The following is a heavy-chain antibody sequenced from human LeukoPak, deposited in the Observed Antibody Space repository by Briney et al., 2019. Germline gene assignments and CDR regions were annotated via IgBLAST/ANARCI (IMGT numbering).Heavy chain of an antibody. J-gene: IGHJ4*02. CDR1: GFTFSSYG. CDR2: IWYDGSNK. D-gene: IGHD5-18*01. Sequence: GGSLRLSCAASGFTFSSYGMHWVRQAPGKGLEWAAVIWYDGSNKYYADSVKGRFTISRDNSKNTLHLQMNSLRAEDTAVYYCARDRYSYGYFDYWGQGTLVTVSS. CDR3: ARDRYSYGYFDY. V-gene: IGHV3-33*01.